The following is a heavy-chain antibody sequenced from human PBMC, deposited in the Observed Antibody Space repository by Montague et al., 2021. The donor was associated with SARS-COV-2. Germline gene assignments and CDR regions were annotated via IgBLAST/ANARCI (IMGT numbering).Heavy chain of an antibody. CDR3: ARHARSSGYWGWNDR. CDR1: GGSITSSLYY. Sequence: SETLSLTCTVSGGSITSSLYYWGWIRQPPGKGLEWIGTIHYSETTSYNPSLKSRVTISVDTSKNQFSLKLTSVTAADTAVYYCARHARSSGYWGWNDRWGPGTLVTVSS. D-gene: IGHD3-22*01. V-gene: IGHV4-39*01. CDR2: IHYSETT. J-gene: IGHJ5*02.